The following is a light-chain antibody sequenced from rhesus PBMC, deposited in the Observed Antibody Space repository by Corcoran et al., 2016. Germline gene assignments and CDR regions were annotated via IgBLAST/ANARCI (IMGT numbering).Light chain of an antibody. V-gene: IGKV1-38*01. CDR1: QGISSY. CDR3: QQRNSYPFT. CDR2: DDS. Sequence: DIQLTQSPSSLSASVGDRVTITCRASQGISSYLAWYQQKSGKAPQLLIYDDSTLQSGVPSRFSGSGSGTEFPLTISSLQPEDFATYYCQQRNSYPFTFGPGTKLDIK. J-gene: IGKJ3*01.